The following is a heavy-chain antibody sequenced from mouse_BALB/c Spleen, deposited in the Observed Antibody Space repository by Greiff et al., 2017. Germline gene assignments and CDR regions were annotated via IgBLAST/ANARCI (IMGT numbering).Heavy chain of an antibody. CDR1: GFTFSSYA. Sequence: DVKLVESGGGLVKPGGSLKLSCAASGFTFSSYAMSWVRQTPEKRLEWVASISSGGSTYYPDSVKGRFTISRDNARNILYLQMSSLRSEDTAMYYCARGPYGYDAWFAYWGQGTLVTVSA. CDR2: ISSGGST. J-gene: IGHJ3*01. V-gene: IGHV5-6-5*01. D-gene: IGHD2-2*01. CDR3: ARGPYGYDAWFAY.